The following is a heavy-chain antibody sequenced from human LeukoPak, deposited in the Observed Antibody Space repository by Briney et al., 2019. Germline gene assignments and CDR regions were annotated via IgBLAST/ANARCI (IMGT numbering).Heavy chain of an antibody. CDR2: IYHSGST. D-gene: IGHD5-12*01. Sequence: SETLSLTCAVSGGSISSSNWWSWVRQSPGKGLEWIGEIYHSGSTNYNPSLKSRVTISLDKSKNQFSLKLTSLTAADTAVYYCARKGYDYGWFDPWGQGTLVTVSS. CDR3: ARKGYDYGWFDP. V-gene: IGHV4-4*02. CDR1: GGSISSSNW. J-gene: IGHJ5*02.